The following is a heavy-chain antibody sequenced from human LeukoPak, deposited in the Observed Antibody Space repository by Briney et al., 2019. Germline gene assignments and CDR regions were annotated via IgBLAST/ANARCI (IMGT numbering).Heavy chain of an antibody. Sequence: GGSLRLSCVASDFTFSRYIMHWVRQAPGKGLEWLALIRYDGINKYYVDSVKGRFTISRDNSKNTLFLQMNSLRPEDTAVYYCAKNIGGSDGFDVWGRGTMVIVSS. J-gene: IGHJ3*01. CDR3: AKNIGGSDGFDV. D-gene: IGHD3-16*01. CDR2: IRYDGINK. CDR1: DFTFSRYI. V-gene: IGHV3-30*02.